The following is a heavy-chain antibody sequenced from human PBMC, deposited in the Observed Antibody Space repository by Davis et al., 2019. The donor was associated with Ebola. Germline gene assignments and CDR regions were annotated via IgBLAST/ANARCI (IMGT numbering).Heavy chain of an antibody. J-gene: IGHJ5*02. CDR3: ARHWRAPAARFNP. CDR1: GGSISSGAHY. D-gene: IGHD2-2*01. CDR2: IYYSGST. Sequence: LRLSCTVSGGSISSGAHYWSWIRQHPGEGLEWIGNIYYSGSTNYNPSLQSRVTLSVDTSKSQFSLKLISMTAADTGTYFCARHWRAPAARFNPWGQGTLVTVSS. V-gene: IGHV4-30-4*08.